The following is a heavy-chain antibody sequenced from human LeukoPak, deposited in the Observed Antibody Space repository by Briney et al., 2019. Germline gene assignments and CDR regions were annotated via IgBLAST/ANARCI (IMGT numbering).Heavy chain of an antibody. V-gene: IGHV3-30*04. CDR1: GFTFSSYA. CDR3: ARDPSESTSYFDY. Sequence: GGSLRLSCAASGFTFSSYAMHWVRQAPGKGLEWVAVISYDGSNKYYADSVKGRFTISRDNSSNTLYLQMNSLRAEDTAGYYCARDPSESTSYFDYWGQGTLVTVSS. J-gene: IGHJ4*02. CDR2: ISYDGSNK.